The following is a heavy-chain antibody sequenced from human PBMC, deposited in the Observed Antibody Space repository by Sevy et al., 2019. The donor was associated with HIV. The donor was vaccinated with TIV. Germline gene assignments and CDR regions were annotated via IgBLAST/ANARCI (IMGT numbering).Heavy chain of an antibody. CDR2: IYSGGST. D-gene: IGHD3-22*01. Sequence: GGSLRLSCAASEFSVTDNYMSWVHQAPGKGLEWVSTIYSGGSTFYADSVKGRFTISRDNSKNTPYLHMNSLRAEDTAVYYCARDRYYDASGYYYYYYGLDVWGQGTTVTVSS. V-gene: IGHV3-66*01. CDR3: ARDRYYDASGYYYYYYGLDV. CDR1: EFSVTDNY. J-gene: IGHJ6*02.